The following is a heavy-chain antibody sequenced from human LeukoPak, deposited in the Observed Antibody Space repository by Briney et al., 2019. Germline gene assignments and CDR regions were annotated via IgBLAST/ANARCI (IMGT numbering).Heavy chain of an antibody. CDR1: GFPFSSYW. CDR3: AREGGYCSTTNCYTFDH. CDR2: IRHDGSET. V-gene: IGHV3-7*01. Sequence: PGGSLRLSCAASGFPFSSYWMSWVRQAPGKGLEWVANIRHDGSETYYVDSLRGRFTISRDNAKNLVYLQMSSLRAEDTAIYYCAREGGYCSTTNCYTFDHWGQGTLVTVSS. J-gene: IGHJ4*02. D-gene: IGHD2-2*02.